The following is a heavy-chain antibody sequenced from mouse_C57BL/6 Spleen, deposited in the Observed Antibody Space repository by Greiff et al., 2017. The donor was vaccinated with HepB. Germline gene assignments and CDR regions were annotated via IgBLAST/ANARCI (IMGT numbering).Heavy chain of an antibody. J-gene: IGHJ3*01. V-gene: IGHV5-4*01. D-gene: IGHD1-1*01. CDR2: ISDGGSYT. CDR3: ARDHYYGSSSAWFAY. Sequence: EVQLVESGGGLVKPGGSLKLSCAASGFTFSSYAMSWVRQTPEKRLEWVATISDGGSYTYYPDNVKGRFTISRDNAKNNLYLQMSHLKSEDTAMYYCARDHYYGSSSAWFAYWGQGTLVTVSA. CDR1: GFTFSSYA.